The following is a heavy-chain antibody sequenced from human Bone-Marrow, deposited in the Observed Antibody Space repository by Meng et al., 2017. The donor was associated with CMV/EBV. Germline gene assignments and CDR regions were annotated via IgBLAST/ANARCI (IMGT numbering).Heavy chain of an antibody. Sequence: RLQLTESGPGLVKPSETLATACTDSGGSIGSSSYYWGWIRQPPGKGLEWIGSIYYSGSTYYNPSLKSRVTISVDTSKNQFSLKLSSVTAADTAVYYCATLSGYSYVDYWGQGTLVTVSS. CDR2: IYYSGST. V-gene: IGHV4-39*06. D-gene: IGHD5-18*01. J-gene: IGHJ4*02. CDR3: ATLSGYSYVDY. CDR1: GGSIGSSSYY.